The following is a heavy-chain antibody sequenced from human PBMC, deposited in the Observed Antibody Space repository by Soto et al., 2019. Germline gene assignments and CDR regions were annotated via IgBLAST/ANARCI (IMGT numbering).Heavy chain of an antibody. CDR2: VSHSGGS. CDR3: GRVVEGATRHTDSDS. V-gene: IGHV4-39*02. J-gene: IGHJ5*02. Sequence: TSETLYLTCAVSGVYIHNSRYFWGWIRQPPGKGLEFIVSVSHSGGSHYNPSLKGRVTISVDTSNNQVSLRVNSVTAADTAVYYCGRVVEGATRHTDSDSWGQG. D-gene: IGHD1-26*01. CDR1: GVYIHNSRYF.